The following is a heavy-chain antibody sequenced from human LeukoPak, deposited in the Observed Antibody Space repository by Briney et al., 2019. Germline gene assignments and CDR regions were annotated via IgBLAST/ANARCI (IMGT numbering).Heavy chain of an antibody. CDR3: ARGRGATVITNFDY. V-gene: IGHV5-51*01. CDR2: ISPGDSDT. Sequence: GESLKISCKSSGYTFTGYWIGWVRQMPGKGLEWMGIISPGDSDTRYSPSFQGQVTMSADKSINTAYLQWGSLKASDTAMYYCARGRGATVITNFDYWGQGALVTVSS. CDR1: GYTFTGYW. J-gene: IGHJ4*02. D-gene: IGHD4-23*01.